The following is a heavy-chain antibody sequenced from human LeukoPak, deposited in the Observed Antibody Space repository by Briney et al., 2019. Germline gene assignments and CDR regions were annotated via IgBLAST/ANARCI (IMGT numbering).Heavy chain of an antibody. CDR1: GFTFSSYA. V-gene: IGHV3-23*01. J-gene: IGHJ5*02. Sequence: GGSLRLSCAASGFTFSSYATSSVPQAPGEGLEWVSAISGSGGSTYYADSVKGRFTISRDNSKNTLYLQMNSLRAEDTAVYCCAKLGIVVVVAATTWFDPWGQGTLVTVSS. D-gene: IGHD2-15*01. CDR2: ISGSGGST. CDR3: AKLGIVVVVAATTWFDP.